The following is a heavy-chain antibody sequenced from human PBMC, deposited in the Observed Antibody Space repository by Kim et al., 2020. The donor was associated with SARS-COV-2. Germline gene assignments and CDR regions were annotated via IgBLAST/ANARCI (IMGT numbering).Heavy chain of an antibody. D-gene: IGHD4-17*01. J-gene: IGHJ6*03. Sequence: FTISRDNSKNTLYLQMNSLRAEDTAVYYCAKPPDYGDYGPPYYYYYMDVWGKGTTVTVSS. CDR3: AKPPDYGDYGPPYYYYYMDV. V-gene: IGHV3-23*01.